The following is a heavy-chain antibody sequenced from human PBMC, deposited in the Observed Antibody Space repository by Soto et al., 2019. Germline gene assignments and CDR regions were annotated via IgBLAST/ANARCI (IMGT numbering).Heavy chain of an antibody. CDR3: ASDQCSGGSCYSDL. J-gene: IGHJ5*02. CDR1: GGTFSSYA. D-gene: IGHD2-15*01. V-gene: IGHV1-69*13. CDR2: IIPIFGTA. Sequence: PVKVSCKASGGTFSSYAISWVRQAPGQGLEWMGGIIPIFGTANYAQKFQGRVTITADESTSTAYMELSSLRSEDTAVYYCASDQCSGGSCYSDLCGEGTLVTVS.